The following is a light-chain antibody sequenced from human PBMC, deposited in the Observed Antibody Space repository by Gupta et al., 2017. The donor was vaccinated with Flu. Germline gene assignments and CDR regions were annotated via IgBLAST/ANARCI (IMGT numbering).Light chain of an antibody. CDR2: WAS. CDR3: QQYYSTPPT. J-gene: IGKJ1*01. Sequence: SLGERATINCKSSQSVLYNSNNKNYLAWYQQKPGQPPNLLIYWASARESGVPDRFSGSGSGTDFTLTISSLQAEDVAVYYCQQYYSTPPTFGQGTKVEIK. CDR1: QSVLYNSNNKNY. V-gene: IGKV4-1*01.